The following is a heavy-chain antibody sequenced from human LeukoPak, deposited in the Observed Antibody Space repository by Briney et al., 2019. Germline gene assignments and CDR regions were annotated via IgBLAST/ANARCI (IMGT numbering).Heavy chain of an antibody. Sequence: GESLRISCKGSGYSFTSYWISWVRQMPGKGLEWMGRIDPSDSYTNYSPSFQGHVTISADKSISTAYLPWSSLKASDTAMYYCAGAGIAVAGNAEYFQHWGQGTLVTVSS. J-gene: IGHJ1*01. D-gene: IGHD6-19*01. CDR2: IDPSDSYT. V-gene: IGHV5-10-1*01. CDR3: AGAGIAVAGNAEYFQH. CDR1: GYSFTSYW.